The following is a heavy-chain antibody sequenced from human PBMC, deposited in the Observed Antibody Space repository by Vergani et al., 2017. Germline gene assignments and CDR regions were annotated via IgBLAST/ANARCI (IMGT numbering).Heavy chain of an antibody. V-gene: IGHV2-70*01. CDR2: IDWDDDK. J-gene: IGHJ6*02. Sequence: QVPLRESGPALVKPTQTLTLTCTFSGFSLSTSGMCVSWIRQPPGKALEWLALIDWDDDKYYSTSLKTRLTISKDTSKNQVVLTMTNMDPVDTATYYCARIPGYESYADYYYYGMDVWGQGTTVTVSS. D-gene: IGHD3-16*01. CDR1: GFSLSTSGMC. CDR3: ARIPGYESYADYYYYGMDV.